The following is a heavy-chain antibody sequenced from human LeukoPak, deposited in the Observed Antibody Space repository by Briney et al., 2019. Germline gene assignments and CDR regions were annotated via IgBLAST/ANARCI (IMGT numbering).Heavy chain of an antibody. CDR1: GFTFSDYY. J-gene: IGHJ4*02. V-gene: IGHV3-11*04. CDR3: ARQRLPDFWSGYYNGAPFDY. D-gene: IGHD3-3*01. CDR2: ISSRGDTI. Sequence: PGGSLRLSCAASGFTFSDYYMSWIRQAPGKGLEWVSYISSRGDTIYYADSVKGRFTISRDNSKNTLYLQMNSLRAEDTAVYYCARQRLPDFWSGYYNGAPFDYWGQGTLVTVSS.